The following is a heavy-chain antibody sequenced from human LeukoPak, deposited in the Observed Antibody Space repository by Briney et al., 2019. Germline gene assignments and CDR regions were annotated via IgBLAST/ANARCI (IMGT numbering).Heavy chain of an antibody. Sequence: ASVKVSCKASGYTFTGYYMHWVRQAPGQGLEWMGWINPNSGGTNYAQKFQGRVTMTRDTSISTAYMELSRLRSDDTAVYYCARPSGYNYNFDYWGQGTLVTVSS. CDR1: GYTFTGYY. D-gene: IGHD5-24*01. CDR2: INPNSGGT. J-gene: IGHJ4*02. CDR3: ARPSGYNYNFDY. V-gene: IGHV1-2*02.